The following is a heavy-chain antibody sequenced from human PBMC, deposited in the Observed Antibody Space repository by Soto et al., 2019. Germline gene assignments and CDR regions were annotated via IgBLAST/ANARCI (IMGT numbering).Heavy chain of an antibody. D-gene: IGHD6-13*01. CDR3: ARDSSSGYGFDY. Sequence: QVPLVESGGGVVQPGRSLRLSCAASGFTFSSYAMHWVRQAPGKGLEWVAVISYDGSNKYYADSVKGRFTISRDNAKNTLYLQMNSLRAEDTAVYYCARDSSSGYGFDYWGQGTLVTVSA. V-gene: IGHV3-30-3*01. J-gene: IGHJ4*02. CDR1: GFTFSSYA. CDR2: ISYDGSNK.